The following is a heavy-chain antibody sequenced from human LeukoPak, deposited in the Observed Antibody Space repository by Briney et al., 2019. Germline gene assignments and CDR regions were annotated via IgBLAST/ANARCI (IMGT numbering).Heavy chain of an antibody. CDR3: ARAPWGVDVSAFDI. Sequence: SETLSLTCAVYGGSFSGYYWSWIRQPPGKGLEWIGEINHSASTNYNPSLKSRVTISVDTSKNQFSLKLSSVTAADTAVYYCARAPWGVDVSAFDIWGQGTMVTVSS. CDR1: GGSFSGYY. CDR2: INHSAST. D-gene: IGHD3-16*01. J-gene: IGHJ3*02. V-gene: IGHV4-34*01.